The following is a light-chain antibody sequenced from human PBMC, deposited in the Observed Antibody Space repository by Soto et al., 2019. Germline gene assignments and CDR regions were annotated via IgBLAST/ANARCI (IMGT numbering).Light chain of an antibody. CDR1: QSVGRY. CDR3: QHRV. CDR2: DAS. J-gene: IGKJ3*01. V-gene: IGKV3-11*01. Sequence: EVVLTQSPATLSLSPGERATLSCRASQSVGRYLAWYQQKPGQAPRLLIYDASNRATGIPARFSGSGSGTEFTLTVSSLQPDDFATYYCQHRVFGPGTKVEIK.